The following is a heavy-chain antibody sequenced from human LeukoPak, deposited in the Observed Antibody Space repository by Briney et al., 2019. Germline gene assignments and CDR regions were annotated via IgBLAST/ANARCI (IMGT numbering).Heavy chain of an antibody. V-gene: IGHV4-61*08. D-gene: IGHD6-13*01. J-gene: IGHJ4*02. Sequence: SETLSLTCTVSGGSISSGDYYWSWIRQPPGKGLEWIGYIYSSGSTNYNPSLKSRVTISLDTSKNQLSLNLNSVTAADTAVYYCARAHTSSWYMDYWGQGTLVTVS. CDR2: IYSSGST. CDR3: ARAHTSSWYMDY. CDR1: GGSISSGDYY.